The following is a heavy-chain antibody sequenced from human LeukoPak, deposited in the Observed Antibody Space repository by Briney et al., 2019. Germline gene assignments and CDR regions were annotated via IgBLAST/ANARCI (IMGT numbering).Heavy chain of an antibody. CDR2: ISSSSTI. J-gene: IGHJ4*02. Sequence: GGSLRLSCAASGFTFSSYSMNWVRRAPGKGLEWISYISSSSTIYYADSVQGRFTISRDNAKNSLYLQMNSLRAEDTAVYYCARGPGYYDFWSGSGYFDYWGQGTLVTVSS. CDR3: ARGPGYYDFWSGSGYFDY. V-gene: IGHV3-48*04. D-gene: IGHD3-3*01. CDR1: GFTFSSYS.